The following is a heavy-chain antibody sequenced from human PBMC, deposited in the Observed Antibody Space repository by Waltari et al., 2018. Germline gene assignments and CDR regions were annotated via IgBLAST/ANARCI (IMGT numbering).Heavy chain of an antibody. CDR2: IKQDGSEK. V-gene: IGHV3-7*01. D-gene: IGHD6-13*01. Sequence: EVQLVESGGGLAQPGGSLRLSGAASGLSFSNYWMTGVRQASGKGPEWVANIKQDGSEKYYMDSVKGRFTISRDNAKNSLYLQMNNLRVEDTAVYYCTRGGRDSSWYWRDWGQGTLVTVSS. J-gene: IGHJ4*02. CDR1: GLSFSNYW. CDR3: TRGGRDSSWYWRD.